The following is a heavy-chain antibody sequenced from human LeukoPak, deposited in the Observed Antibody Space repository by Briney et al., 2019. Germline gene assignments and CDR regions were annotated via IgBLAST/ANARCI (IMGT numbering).Heavy chain of an antibody. V-gene: IGHV3-33*01. CDR2: IWYDGSNK. D-gene: IGHD6-13*01. Sequence: GGSLRLSCAASGFTFSSYGMHWVRQAPGKGLEWVAVIWYDGSNKYYADSVKGRFTISRDNSKNTLYLQMNSLRAEDTAVYYCFLAAARDAFDIWGQGTMVTVSS. J-gene: IGHJ3*02. CDR1: GFTFSSYG. CDR3: FLAAARDAFDI.